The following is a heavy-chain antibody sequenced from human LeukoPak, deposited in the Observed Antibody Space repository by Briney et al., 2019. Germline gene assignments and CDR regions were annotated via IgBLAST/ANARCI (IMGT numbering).Heavy chain of an antibody. Sequence: ASVKVSCKVFGNTLTELSMHWVRQAPGKGLESMRGFALEDGEAIYAQQFQGRLTMTEDTSTDTAYMELSSLTSEDTAVYYCTTGRRYQLYDYWGQGTLVTVSS. J-gene: IGHJ4*02. D-gene: IGHD1-1*01. CDR3: TTGRRYQLYDY. V-gene: IGHV1-24*01. CDR2: FALEDGEA. CDR1: GNTLTELS.